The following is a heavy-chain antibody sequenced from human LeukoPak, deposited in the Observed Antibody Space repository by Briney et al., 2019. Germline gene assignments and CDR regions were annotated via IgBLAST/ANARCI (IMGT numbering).Heavy chain of an antibody. V-gene: IGHV1-69*13. CDR3: ARERLYYDFWSGSPRAWFDP. D-gene: IGHD3-3*01. J-gene: IGHJ5*02. CDR2: IIPIFGTA. CDR1: GGTFSSYA. Sequence: SVKVSCKASGGTFSSYAISWVRQAPGQGLEWMGGIIPIFGTANYAQKFQGRVTITADESTSTAYMELSSLRSEDTAVYYRARERLYYDFWSGSPRAWFDPWGQGTLVTVSS.